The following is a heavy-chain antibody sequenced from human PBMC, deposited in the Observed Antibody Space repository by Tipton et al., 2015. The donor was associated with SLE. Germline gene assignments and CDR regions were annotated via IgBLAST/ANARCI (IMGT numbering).Heavy chain of an antibody. Sequence: TLSLTCTVSGGSIRSHYWSWIRQPPGKGLEWIGYIYYSGSTYYNPSLKSRVTISVDTSKNQFSLKLSSVTAADTAVYYCAREYGSGPPPYRGADYWGQGTLVTVSS. J-gene: IGHJ4*02. CDR3: AREYGSGPPPYRGADY. D-gene: IGHD3-10*01. CDR2: IYYSGST. CDR1: GGSIRSHY. V-gene: IGHV4-59*11.